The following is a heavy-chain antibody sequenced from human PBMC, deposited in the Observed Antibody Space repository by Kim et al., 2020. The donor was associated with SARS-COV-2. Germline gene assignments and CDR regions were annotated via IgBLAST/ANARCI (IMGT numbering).Heavy chain of an antibody. CDR2: INPSGGST. D-gene: IGHD3-3*01. Sequence: ASVKVSCKASGYTFTSYYMHWVRQAPGQGLEWMGIINPSGGSTSYAQKFQDRVTMTRDTSTSTVYMELSSLRSEDTAVYYCAREKIKESAYYDFWSGYSNYYYYYMDVWGKGTTVTVSS. V-gene: IGHV1-46*01. J-gene: IGHJ6*03. CDR1: GYTFTSYY. CDR3: AREKIKESAYYDFWSGYSNYYYYYMDV.